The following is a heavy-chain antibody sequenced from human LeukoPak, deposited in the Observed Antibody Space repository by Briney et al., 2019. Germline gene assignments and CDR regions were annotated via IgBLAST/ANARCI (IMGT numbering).Heavy chain of an antibody. CDR3: ARVRYSSGWYSYYFDY. V-gene: IGHV4-59*11. D-gene: IGHD6-19*01. CDR2: IYYSGST. J-gene: IGHJ4*02. CDR1: GGSISSHY. Sequence: SETLSLTCTVSGGSISSHYWSWIRQPPGKGLEWIGYIYYSGSTNYNPSLKSRVTISVDTSKNQFSLKLSSVTAADTAVYCCARVRYSSGWYSYYFDYWGQGTLVTVSS.